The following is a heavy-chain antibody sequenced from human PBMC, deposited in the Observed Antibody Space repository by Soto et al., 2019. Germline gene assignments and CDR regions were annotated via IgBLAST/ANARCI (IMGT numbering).Heavy chain of an antibody. CDR1: GGTFSSYA. V-gene: IGHV1-69*13. D-gene: IGHD2-15*01. J-gene: IGHJ5*02. CDR3: ARGKIPGRGGSCYSGYASAP. CDR2: IIPIFGTA. Sequence: SVKVSCKASGGTFSSYAISWVRQAPGQGLEWMGGIIPIFGTANYAQKFQGRVTITADESTSTAYMELSSLRSEDTAVYYCARGKIPGRGGSCYSGYASAPWGEGPLVTFPS.